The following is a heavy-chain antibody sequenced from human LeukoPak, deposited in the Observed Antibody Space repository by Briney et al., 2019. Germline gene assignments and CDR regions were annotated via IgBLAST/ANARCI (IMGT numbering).Heavy chain of an antibody. D-gene: IGHD3-10*01. CDR2: IYASGGT. V-gene: IGHV4-4*07. Sequence: SETLSLTCTVSGGSISNYYWSWIRQPAGMGLEWIGRIYASGGTNYNPSLKSRVTMSVDTSNNQFSLNLSCVTAADTAVYYCARTSARGAQFDYWGQGTLVTVSS. J-gene: IGHJ4*02. CDR1: GGSISNYY. CDR3: ARTSARGAQFDY.